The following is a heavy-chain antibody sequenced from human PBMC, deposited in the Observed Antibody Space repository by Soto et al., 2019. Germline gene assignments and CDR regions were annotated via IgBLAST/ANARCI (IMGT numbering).Heavy chain of an antibody. Sequence: GESLKISCKGSGYSFAGYWITWVRQKPGKGLEWMGRIDPSDSQTYFSPSFRGHVTISVTKSITTVFLQWGSLRASDTAMYYCARQIYDSDTGPNFQYYFDSWGQGTPVTVSS. J-gene: IGHJ4*02. CDR2: IDPSDSQT. V-gene: IGHV5-10-1*01. CDR3: ARQIYDSDTGPNFQYYFDS. D-gene: IGHD3-22*01. CDR1: GYSFAGYW.